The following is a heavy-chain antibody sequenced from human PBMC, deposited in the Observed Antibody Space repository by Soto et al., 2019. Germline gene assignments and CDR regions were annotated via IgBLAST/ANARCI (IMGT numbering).Heavy chain of an antibody. CDR1: GGSISSSSYY. J-gene: IGHJ5*02. CDR3: ARHLREEGPTDNWFEP. CDR2: IYYSGST. D-gene: IGHD1-26*01. Sequence: SETLSLTCTLSGGSISSSSYYWGWIRQPPGKGLEWIGSIYYSGSTYYNPSLESRVTISVDTSKNQFSLKLSSVTAADTAVYYCARHLREEGPTDNWFEPWGQGTLVTVSS. V-gene: IGHV4-39*01.